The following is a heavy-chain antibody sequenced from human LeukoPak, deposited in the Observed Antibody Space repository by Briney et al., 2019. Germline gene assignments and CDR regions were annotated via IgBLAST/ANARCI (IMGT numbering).Heavy chain of an antibody. V-gene: IGHV4-4*07. CDR3: ARVDEGLVATITD. CDR2: IYTSGST. J-gene: IGHJ4*02. CDR1: GGSISIYY. Sequence: SETLSLTCTDSGGSISIYYWSCIRQPAGKGVEWIGRIYTSGSTNYNPSLKSRVTMSVDTSKNQFSLKLSSVTAADTAVYYCARVDEGLVATITDWGQGTLVTVSS. D-gene: IGHD5-12*01.